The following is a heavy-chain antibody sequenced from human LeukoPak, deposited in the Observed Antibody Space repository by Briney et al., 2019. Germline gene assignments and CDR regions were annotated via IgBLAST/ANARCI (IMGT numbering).Heavy chain of an antibody. V-gene: IGHV3-7*01. Sequence: GGSLRLSCAASGFSFSEYWMSWVRQAPGKGLGWVANINPVGSETYYVDSVRGRFTISRDNSKNTLYLQMNSLRAEDTAVYYCARDPSMVRGVILPPYDYWGQGTLVTVSS. J-gene: IGHJ4*02. CDR1: GFSFSEYW. D-gene: IGHD3-10*01. CDR2: INPVGSET. CDR3: ARDPSMVRGVILPPYDY.